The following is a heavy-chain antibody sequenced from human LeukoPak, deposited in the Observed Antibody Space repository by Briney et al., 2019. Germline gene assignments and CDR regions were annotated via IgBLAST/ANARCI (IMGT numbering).Heavy chain of an antibody. CDR3: ARHDCITTTCYCFYGMDV. J-gene: IGHJ6*02. V-gene: IGHV4-39*01. CDR1: GGSISSSSHY. CDR2: IYYSGST. Sequence: SETLSLTCTVSGGSISSSSHYWGWIRQPPGKGPEWIGSIYYSGSTYYNPSLKSRVTISVDTSKNQFSLKLGSVTATDTAVYYCARHDCITTTCYCFYGMDVWGQGTTVTVSS. D-gene: IGHD2-2*01.